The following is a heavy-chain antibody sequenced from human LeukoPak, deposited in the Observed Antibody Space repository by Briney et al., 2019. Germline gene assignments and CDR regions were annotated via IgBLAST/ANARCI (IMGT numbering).Heavy chain of an antibody. CDR1: GGSISSSSYY. CDR2: IYYSGST. CDR3: ARPAGSSSWGELGYYFDY. J-gene: IGHJ4*02. D-gene: IGHD6-6*01. Sequence: SETLSLTCTVSGGSISSSSYYWGWIRQPPGKGLEWIGSIYYSGSTYYNPSLKSRVTISVDTSKNQSSLKLSSVTAADTAVYYCARPAGSSSWGELGYYFDYWGQGTLVTVSS. V-gene: IGHV4-39*01.